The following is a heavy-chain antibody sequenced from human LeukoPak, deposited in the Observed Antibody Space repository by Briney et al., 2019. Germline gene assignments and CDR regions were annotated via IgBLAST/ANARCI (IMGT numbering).Heavy chain of an antibody. CDR2: IWHDGSKE. V-gene: IGHV3-33*01. Sequence: PGRSLRLSCAGSAFTFNHFGINWVRQAPGKGLEWVSGIWHDGSKEYYAESVKGRFTVSRDNSKKTVYLQMNSLRAEDTAVYYCARDDDTSGHYSYFGYWGQGTLVTVSS. D-gene: IGHD3-22*01. CDR1: AFTFNHFG. J-gene: IGHJ4*02. CDR3: ARDDDTSGHYSYFGY.